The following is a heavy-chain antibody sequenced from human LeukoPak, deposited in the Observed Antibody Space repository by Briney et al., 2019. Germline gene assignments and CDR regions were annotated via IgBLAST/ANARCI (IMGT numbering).Heavy chain of an antibody. D-gene: IGHD3-9*01. V-gene: IGHV3-30*18. J-gene: IGHJ4*02. Sequence: GRSLRLSCAASGFTFSSYGMHWVRQAPGKGLEWVAVISYDGSNKYYADSVKGRFTISRDNSKNTLYLQMNSLRAEDTAVYYCAKDARYFDWLLDYWGQGTLVTVSS. CDR3: AKDARYFDWLLDY. CDR2: ISYDGSNK. CDR1: GFTFSSYG.